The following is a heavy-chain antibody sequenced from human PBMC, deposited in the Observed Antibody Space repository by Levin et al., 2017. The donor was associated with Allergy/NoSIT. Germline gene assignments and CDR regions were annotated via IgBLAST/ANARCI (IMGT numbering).Heavy chain of an antibody. Sequence: PGESLKISCAASGFTFSSYAMSWVRQAPGKGLEWVSAISGSGGSTYYADSVKGRFTISRDNSKNTLYLQMNSLRAEDTAVYYCAKREMTTVTTEFDYWGQGTLVTVSS. CDR1: GFTFSSYA. CDR2: ISGSGGST. CDR3: AKREMTTVTTEFDY. D-gene: IGHD4-17*01. V-gene: IGHV3-23*01. J-gene: IGHJ4*02.